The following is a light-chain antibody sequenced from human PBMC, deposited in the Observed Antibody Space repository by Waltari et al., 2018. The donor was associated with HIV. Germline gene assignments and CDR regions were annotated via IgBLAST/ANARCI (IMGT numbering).Light chain of an antibody. Sequence: SYVLSQPPSVSVAPGQTASLPCEGNNIGSYIVNWYQQRPGQAPVLVLYDDSDRPSGIPERLSGSKSGKTATLTISRVEAGDEADYFCQVWAGSNEHMVFGGGTTLTVL. J-gene: IGLJ3*02. V-gene: IGLV3-21*02. CDR1: NIGSYI. CDR2: DDS. CDR3: QVWAGSNEHMV.